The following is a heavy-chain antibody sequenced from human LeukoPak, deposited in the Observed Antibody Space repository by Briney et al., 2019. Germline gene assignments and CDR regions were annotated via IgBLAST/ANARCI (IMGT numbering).Heavy chain of an antibody. Sequence: SGTLSHTFVRSGGSMSRRNWWIWVRQPPGKGLEWIGEIYHSGSTNYNPSLKSRVTISVDKSKNQFSLKLSSVTAADTAVYYCARARRVVPAALDAFDIWGQGTMVTVSS. J-gene: IGHJ3*02. CDR1: GGSMSRRNW. D-gene: IGHD2-2*01. CDR3: ARARRVVPAALDAFDI. CDR2: IYHSGST. V-gene: IGHV4-4*02.